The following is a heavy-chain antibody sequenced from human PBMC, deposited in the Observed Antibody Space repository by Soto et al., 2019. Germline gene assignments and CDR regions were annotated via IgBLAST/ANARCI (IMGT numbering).Heavy chain of an antibody. V-gene: IGHV3-23*01. CDR1: GFTFSSYA. CDR3: AKGPHYDILTGYSVYYYYYYMDV. J-gene: IGHJ6*03. CDR2: IRGSGGRT. Sequence: GGSLRLSCAASGFTFSSYAMSWVRQAPGKGLEWVSAIRGSGGRTYYADSVKGRFNISRDNSKNTLYLQMNSLRAEDTAVYYCAKGPHYDILTGYSVYYYYYYMDVWGKGTTVTVSS. D-gene: IGHD3-9*01.